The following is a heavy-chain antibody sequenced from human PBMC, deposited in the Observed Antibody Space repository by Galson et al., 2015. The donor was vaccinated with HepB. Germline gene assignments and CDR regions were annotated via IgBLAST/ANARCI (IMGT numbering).Heavy chain of an antibody. D-gene: IGHD1-26*01. Sequence: LTCTVSGGSISSSSYYWGWIRQPPGKGLEWVGSFFLSGSTHYNPSLKSRVTVSGDTSKNQFSLRLTSVTAADTAVYYCARRGATTDAFDIWGQGTMVTVSS. J-gene: IGHJ3*02. CDR1: GGSISSSSYY. V-gene: IGHV4-39*01. CDR3: ARRGATTDAFDI. CDR2: FFLSGST.